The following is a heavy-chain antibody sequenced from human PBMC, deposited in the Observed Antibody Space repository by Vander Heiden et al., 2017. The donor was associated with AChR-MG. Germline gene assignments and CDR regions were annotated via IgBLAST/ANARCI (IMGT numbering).Heavy chain of an antibody. CDR3: AKEGTTSDAFDI. Sequence: EVQLLESGGGLVQPGGSLRLSCAASGFTFSSYGMSWVRQAPGKGLEWVSTISGSGGRTFYADSVKGRFTISRDNSKNTLYLQMNSLRAEDTAVYYCAKEGTTSDAFDIWGQGTMVTVSS. J-gene: IGHJ3*02. D-gene: IGHD1-1*01. CDR1: GFTFSSYG. CDR2: ISGSGGRT. V-gene: IGHV3-23*01.